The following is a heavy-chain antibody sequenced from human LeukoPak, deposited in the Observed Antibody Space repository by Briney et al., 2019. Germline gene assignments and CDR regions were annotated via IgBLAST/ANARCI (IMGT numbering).Heavy chain of an antibody. CDR3: ARYCSSTSCPFDY. CDR2: IHHSGHT. CDR1: GDSVISGTSF. D-gene: IGHD2-2*01. Sequence: SQTLSLTSTVSGDSVISGTSFWGWIRQHPGKGLEWVGYIHHSGHTYDNPSLQSRVIISMDKSKNQFSLKLNSVTAADTAVYYCARYCSSTSCPFDYWGQGALVTVSS. V-gene: IGHV4-31*03. J-gene: IGHJ4*02.